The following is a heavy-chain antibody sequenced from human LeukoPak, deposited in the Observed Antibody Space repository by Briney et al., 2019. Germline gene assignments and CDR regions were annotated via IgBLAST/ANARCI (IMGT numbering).Heavy chain of an antibody. CDR2: ISSSGSTI. Sequence: GGSLGLSCAASGFTFSSYEMNWVRQAPGKGLEWVSYISSSGSTIYYADSVKGRFTISRDNAKNSLYLQMNSLRAEDTAVYYCARPPAVVGATTTVDYWGQGTLVTVSS. J-gene: IGHJ4*02. CDR3: ARPPAVVGATTTVDY. D-gene: IGHD1-26*01. CDR1: GFTFSSYE. V-gene: IGHV3-48*03.